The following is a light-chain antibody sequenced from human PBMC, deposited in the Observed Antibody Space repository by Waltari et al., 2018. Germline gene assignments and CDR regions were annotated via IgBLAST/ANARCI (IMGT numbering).Light chain of an antibody. V-gene: IGLV2-8*01. Sequence: HSALTQPPSASGSPGQSVTISCSGISSDVGADTYVSWYQQRPGNAPHLIIYDSIKRPSGSPRRFSGSKSADPASLTVSGLLPEDEVNYYCSSSAVTSVLFGGGTKLTV. J-gene: IGLJ3*02. CDR2: DSI. CDR1: SSDVGADTY. CDR3: SSSAVTSVL.